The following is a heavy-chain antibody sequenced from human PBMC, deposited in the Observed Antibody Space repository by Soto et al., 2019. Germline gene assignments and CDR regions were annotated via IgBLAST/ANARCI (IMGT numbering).Heavy chain of an antibody. Sequence: QVQLQQWGAGLLKPSETLSLTCAVYGGSFSGYYWSWIRQPPGKGLEWIGEINHSGSTNYNPSLKSRVTISVDTSNNQFSLKLSSVTAADTAVYYCAGEAPGYNGDHFDYWGQGTLVTVSS. J-gene: IGHJ4*02. V-gene: IGHV4-34*01. CDR1: GGSFSGYY. D-gene: IGHD1-1*01. CDR3: AGEAPGYNGDHFDY. CDR2: INHSGST.